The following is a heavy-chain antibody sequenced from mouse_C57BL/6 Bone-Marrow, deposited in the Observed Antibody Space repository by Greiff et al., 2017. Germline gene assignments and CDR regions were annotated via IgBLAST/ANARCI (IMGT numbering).Heavy chain of an antibody. V-gene: IGHV1-55*01. CDR2: IYPGSGST. D-gene: IGHD2-12*01. Sequence: QVQLQQPGAELVKPGASVKMSCKASGYTFTSYWITWVKQRPGQGLEWIGDIYPGSGSTNYNEKFKSKATLTVDTSSSTAYMQHSSLTSEDSAVYDGARPNYSNDRYCDVWGTGTTVTVSA. CDR3: ARPNYSNDRYCDV. CDR1: GYTFTSYW. J-gene: IGHJ1*03.